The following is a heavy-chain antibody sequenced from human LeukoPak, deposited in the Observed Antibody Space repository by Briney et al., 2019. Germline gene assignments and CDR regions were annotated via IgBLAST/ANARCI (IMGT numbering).Heavy chain of an antibody. Sequence: GGSLRLSCAASGFTFSSYAMSWVRQAPGKGLEWVSDINGSGGSTYYADSVKGRFTISRDNSKNTLYLQMNSLRAEDTAVYYCAMVREINDPFDYWGQGTLVTVSS. CDR1: GFTFSSYA. J-gene: IGHJ4*02. CDR2: INGSGGST. V-gene: IGHV3-23*01. D-gene: IGHD3-10*01. CDR3: AMVREINDPFDY.